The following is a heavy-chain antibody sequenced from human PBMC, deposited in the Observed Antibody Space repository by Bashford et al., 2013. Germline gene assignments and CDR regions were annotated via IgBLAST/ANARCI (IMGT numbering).Heavy chain of an antibody. V-gene: IGHV1-18*01. CDR1: GYTFTSYG. Sequence: ASVKVSCKASGYTFTSYGISWVRQAPGQGLEWMGWISAYNGNTNYAQKLQGRVTMTTDTSTSTAYMELRSLRSDDTAVYYCARVPGRGVKRGGRIWFDPWGQGTRGHRLL. D-gene: IGHD3-10*01. CDR3: ARVPGRGVKRGGRIWFDP. J-gene: IGHJ5*02. CDR2: ISAYNGNT.